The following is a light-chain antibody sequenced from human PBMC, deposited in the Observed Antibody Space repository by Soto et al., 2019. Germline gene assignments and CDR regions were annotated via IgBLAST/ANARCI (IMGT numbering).Light chain of an antibody. V-gene: IGKV3-15*01. Sequence: EIVLTQSPGTLSLYPVERATLSFSTSQSFRNNYLVWYPQKPGQAPRLLIYDASTRATGIPARFSGSGSGTDFTLTISGLQSEDFAVYYCQQYNNWPQTCGQGTKGDIK. CDR2: DAS. J-gene: IGKJ1*01. CDR1: QSFRNN. CDR3: QQYNNWPQT.